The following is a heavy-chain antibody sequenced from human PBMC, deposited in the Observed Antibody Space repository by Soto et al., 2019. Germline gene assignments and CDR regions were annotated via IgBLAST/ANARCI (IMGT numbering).Heavy chain of an antibody. V-gene: IGHV1-18*01. CDR1: GYTFTSYG. J-gene: IGHJ4*02. CDR2: ISAHNDNT. D-gene: IGHD1-26*01. Sequence: QVHLVQSGAEVKKPGASVKVSCKCSGYTFTSYGITWVRQAPGQGLEWMGWISAHNDNTDYAQKLQGRVTVTRDTSTSKAYMELRSLRSDVTAVYYCASGRYGDYWGQGALVTVSS. CDR3: ASGRYGDY.